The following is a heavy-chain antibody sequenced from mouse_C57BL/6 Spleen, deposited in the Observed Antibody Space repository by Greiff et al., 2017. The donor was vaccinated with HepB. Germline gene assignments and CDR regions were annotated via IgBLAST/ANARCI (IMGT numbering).Heavy chain of an antibody. D-gene: IGHD1-1*01. V-gene: IGHV5-16*01. CDR3: ARDPLNYYGSSYGWYFDV. Sequence: DVMLVESEGGLVQPGSSMKLSCTASGFTFSDYYMAWVRQVPEKGLEWVANINYDGSSTYYLDSLKSRFIISRDNAKNILYLQMSSLKSEDTATYYCARDPLNYYGSSYGWYFDVWGTGTTVTVSS. CDR2: INYDGSST. CDR1: GFTFSDYY. J-gene: IGHJ1*03.